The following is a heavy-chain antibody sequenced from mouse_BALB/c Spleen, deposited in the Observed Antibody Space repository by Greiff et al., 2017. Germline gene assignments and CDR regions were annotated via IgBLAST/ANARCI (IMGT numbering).Heavy chain of an antibody. Sequence: EVMLVESGGGLVKPGGSLKLSCAASGLTFSSYAMSWVRQTPEKRLEWVASISSGGSTYYPDSVKGRFTISRDNARNILYLQMSSLRSEDTAMYYCARGTYDRAMDYWGQGTSVTVSS. V-gene: IGHV5-6-5*01. CDR2: ISSGGST. CDR1: GLTFSSYA. J-gene: IGHJ4*01. CDR3: ARGTYDRAMDY. D-gene: IGHD2-12*01.